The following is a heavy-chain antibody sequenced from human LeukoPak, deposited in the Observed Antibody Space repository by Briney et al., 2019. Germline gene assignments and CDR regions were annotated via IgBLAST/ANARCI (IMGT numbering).Heavy chain of an antibody. CDR3: AKGGVAVASIDY. Sequence: GGALRLSCAASGFTFSNVWMSWVRQAPGKGLEWVGRIKRKTDGGTTDYAAPVKGRFTISRDDSKNTLYLQMNSLRAEDTALYYCAKGGVAVASIDYWGQGTLVTVSS. CDR1: GFTFSNVW. CDR2: IKRKTDGGTT. J-gene: IGHJ4*02. D-gene: IGHD6-19*01. V-gene: IGHV3-15*05.